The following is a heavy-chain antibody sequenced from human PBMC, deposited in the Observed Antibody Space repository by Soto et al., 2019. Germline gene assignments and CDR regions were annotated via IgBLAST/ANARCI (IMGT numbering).Heavy chain of an antibody. J-gene: IGHJ6*02. CDR2: IIPIFGTA. CDR3: ACIVVVVAARSSYGMDV. D-gene: IGHD2-15*01. CDR1: GGTFSSYA. Sequence: QVQLVQSGAEVKKPGSSVEVSCKSSGGTFSSYAISWGRQAPGQWLEWWGEIIPIFGTANYAQKFQGRVTITADESPSTAYMELSRLRSEDTAVYYCACIVVVVAARSSYGMDVWGQGTTVTVSS. V-gene: IGHV1-69*01.